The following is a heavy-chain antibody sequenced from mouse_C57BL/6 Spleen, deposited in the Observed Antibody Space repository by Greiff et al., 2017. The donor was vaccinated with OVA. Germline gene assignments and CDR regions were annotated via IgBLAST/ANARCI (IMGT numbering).Heavy chain of an antibody. J-gene: IGHJ1*03. D-gene: IGHD1-1*01. V-gene: IGHV2-9-1*01. CDR3: ARRGYGSSYDWYFDV. CDR1: GFSLTSYA. CDR2: IWTGGGT. Sequence: VKLMESGPGLVAPSQSLSITCTVSGFSLTSYAISWVRQPPGKGLEWLGVIWTGGGTNYNSALKSRLSISKDNSKSQVFLKMNSLQTDDTARYYCARRGYGSSYDWYFDVWGTGTTVTVSS.